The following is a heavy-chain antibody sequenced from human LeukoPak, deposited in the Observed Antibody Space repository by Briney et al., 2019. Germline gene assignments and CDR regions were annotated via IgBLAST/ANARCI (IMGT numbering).Heavy chain of an antibody. D-gene: IGHD5-24*01. CDR1: GLTFSSYE. CDR3: AREMATITSEFDY. CDR2: ISSSGSTI. J-gene: IGHJ4*02. V-gene: IGHV3-48*03. Sequence: GGSLRLSCAASGLTFSSYEMNWVRQAPGKGLEWVSYISSSGSTIYYADSVKGRFTISRDNAKNSLYLQMNSLRAEDTAVYYCAREMATITSEFDYWGQGTLVTASS.